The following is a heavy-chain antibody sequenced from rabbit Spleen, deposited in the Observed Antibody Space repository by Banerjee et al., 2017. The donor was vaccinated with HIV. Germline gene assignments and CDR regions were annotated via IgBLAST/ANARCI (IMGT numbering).Heavy chain of an antibody. J-gene: IGHJ3*01. CDR2: IDTSDGDT. V-gene: IGHV1S40*01. Sequence: QSLEESGGDLVKPGASLTLTCTVSGFSFSFNWICWVRQAPGKGLEWIACIDTSDGDTDYANWPKGRFTISKASSTTVTLKMTSLTAADTATYFCARDGAGGSYFALWGQGTLVTVS. D-gene: IGHD8-1*01. CDR3: ARDGAGGSYFAL. CDR1: GFSFSFNW.